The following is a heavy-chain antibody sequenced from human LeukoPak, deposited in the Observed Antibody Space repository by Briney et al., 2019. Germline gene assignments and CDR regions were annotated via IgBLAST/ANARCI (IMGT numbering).Heavy chain of an antibody. Sequence: GGSLRLSCAASGFTFSSYEMNWDRQAPGKGLEWVSYISSSGSTIYYADSVKGRFTISRDNAKNSLYLQMNSLRAEDTAVYYCARDMFVGATSFDYWGQGTLVTVSS. V-gene: IGHV3-48*03. CDR3: ARDMFVGATSFDY. D-gene: IGHD1-26*01. J-gene: IGHJ4*02. CDR2: ISSSGSTI. CDR1: GFTFSSYE.